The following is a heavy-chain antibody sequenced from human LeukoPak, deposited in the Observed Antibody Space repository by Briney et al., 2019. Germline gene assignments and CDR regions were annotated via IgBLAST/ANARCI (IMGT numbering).Heavy chain of an antibody. CDR3: ARSGYSYGDLFFDY. CDR2: IYTSGST. Sequence: PSETLSLNCTVSGGSISSYYWSWIRQPPGKGLEWIGYIYTSGSTNYNPSLKSRVTISVDTSNNQFSLKLSSVTAADTAVYYCARSGYSYGDLFFDYWGQGTLVTVSS. V-gene: IGHV4-4*09. CDR1: GGSISSYY. D-gene: IGHD5-18*01. J-gene: IGHJ4*02.